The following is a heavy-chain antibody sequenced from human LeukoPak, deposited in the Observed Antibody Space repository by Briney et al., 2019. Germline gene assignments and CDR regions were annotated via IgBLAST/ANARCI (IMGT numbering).Heavy chain of an antibody. V-gene: IGHV3-48*01. CDR1: GFTFSSYS. CDR3: ARDLGLDGD. J-gene: IGHJ4*02. Sequence: GGALRLSCAASGFTFSSYSMNWVRQAPGKGVEWVSYISSSSGTIYYADSVKGRFTISRDNAKDSLYLQMNSLRAEDTAVYYCARDLGLDGDWGQGTLVTVSS. D-gene: IGHD2-2*03. CDR2: ISSSSGTI.